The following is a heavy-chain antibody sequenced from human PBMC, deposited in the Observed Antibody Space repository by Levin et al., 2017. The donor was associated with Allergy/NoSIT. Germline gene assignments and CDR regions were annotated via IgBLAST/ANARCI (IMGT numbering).Heavy chain of an antibody. CDR3: AKDSGYDLDVDY. J-gene: IGHJ4*02. Sequence: GGSLRLSCAASGFTFSSYWMHWVRQAPGKGLVWVSRINSDGSSTSYADSVKGRFTISRDNAKNTLYLQMNSLRAEDTAVYYCAKDSGYDLDVDYWGQGTLVTVSS. CDR2: INSDGSST. V-gene: IGHV3-74*01. D-gene: IGHD5-12*01. CDR1: GFTFSSYW.